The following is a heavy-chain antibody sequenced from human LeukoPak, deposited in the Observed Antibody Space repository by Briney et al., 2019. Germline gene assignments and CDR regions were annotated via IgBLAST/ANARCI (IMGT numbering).Heavy chain of an antibody. D-gene: IGHD2-15*01. CDR2: INHSGST. CDR3: AREIPVCSGGSCYGNYYYYYYMDV. V-gene: IGHV4-34*01. CDR1: SGSLRENY. J-gene: IGHJ6*03. Sequence: SETLSLTCNVSSGSLRENYWSWIRQSPGKGLEWIAEINHSGSTNYNPSLKNRVTISVDTSKNQFSLKLSSVTAADTAVYYCAREIPVCSGGSCYGNYYYYYYMDVWGKGTTVTISS.